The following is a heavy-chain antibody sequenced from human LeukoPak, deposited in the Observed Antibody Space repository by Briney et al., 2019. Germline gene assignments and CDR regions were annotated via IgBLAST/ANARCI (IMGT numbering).Heavy chain of an antibody. CDR2: IIPILGIA. Sequence: SVKVSCKASGGTFSSYAISWVRQAPGQGLEWMGRIIPILGIANYAQKFQGRVTITADKSTSTAYMELSSLRSEDTAVYYCARDGPPHIYDYGRVDYWGQGTLVTVSS. CDR1: GGTFSSYA. D-gene: IGHD4-17*01. V-gene: IGHV1-69*04. J-gene: IGHJ4*02. CDR3: ARDGPPHIYDYGRVDY.